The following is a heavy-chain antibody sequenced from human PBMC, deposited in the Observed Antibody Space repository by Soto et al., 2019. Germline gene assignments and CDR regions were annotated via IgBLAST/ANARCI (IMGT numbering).Heavy chain of an antibody. Sequence: SGNLGHTCTVSRGSIHVHYWSWILQPPEKGVEWIGDIYYSGTTNYNPSLNGRVTILVDTAYNQFSLILTSLTAVHTATSQCGRANGYCEFWGQATLVTV. D-gene: IGHD2-2*03. CDR1: RGSIHVHY. J-gene: IGHJ4*02. CDR2: IYYSGTT. CDR3: GRANGYCEF. V-gene: IGHV4-59*11.